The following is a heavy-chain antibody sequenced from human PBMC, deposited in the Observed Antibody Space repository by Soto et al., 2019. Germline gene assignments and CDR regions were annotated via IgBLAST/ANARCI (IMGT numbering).Heavy chain of an antibody. D-gene: IGHD6-19*01. Sequence: PSETLSLTCSVSGDSISTYYWSWIRQSAGKGLEWIGRTYITGDTNYNPSLKSRVTMSLDTSKSQLSLKLSSVTAADTAVYYCAREYTETVDGPTPFYFDYWGQGTPVTVSS. CDR3: AREYTETVDGPTPFYFDY. CDR1: GDSISTYY. CDR2: TYITGDT. J-gene: IGHJ4*02. V-gene: IGHV4-4*07.